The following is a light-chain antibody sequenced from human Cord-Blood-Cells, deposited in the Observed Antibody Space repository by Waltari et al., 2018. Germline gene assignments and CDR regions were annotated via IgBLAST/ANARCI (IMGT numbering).Light chain of an antibody. Sequence: QSALTQPASVSGSPGQSITISCTGTSSDVGSYNLVSWYHQHPGKAPKLMIYEGSKRPSGVSNRFSGSKSGNTASLTISGLQAEDEADYCCSYAGSSTFVVFGGGTKLTVL. CDR3: CSYAGSSTFVV. CDR2: EGS. J-gene: IGLJ2*01. V-gene: IGLV2-23*03. CDR1: SSDVGSYNL.